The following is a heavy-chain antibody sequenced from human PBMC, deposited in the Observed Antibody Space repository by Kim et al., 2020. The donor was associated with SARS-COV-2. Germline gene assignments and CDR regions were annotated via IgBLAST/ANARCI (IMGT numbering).Heavy chain of an antibody. V-gene: IGHV3-20*01. Sequence: GGSLRLSCAASGFTFDDYGMSWVRQAPGKGLEWVSGINRNSDSTGYADSVKGRFTISRDNAKNSLFLQMYSPRAEDTALYHCVRGYAGGPFDLWGQGTLVTVSS. J-gene: IGHJ4*02. CDR1: GFTFDDYG. CDR2: INRNSDST. D-gene: IGHD3-16*01. CDR3: VRGYAGGPFDL.